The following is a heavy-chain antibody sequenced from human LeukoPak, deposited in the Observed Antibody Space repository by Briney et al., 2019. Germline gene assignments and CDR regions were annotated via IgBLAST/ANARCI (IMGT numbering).Heavy chain of an antibody. CDR3: ARGLPKDILTGYYRKHWFDP. V-gene: IGHV4-38-2*02. CDR1: GYSISSGYY. J-gene: IGHJ5*02. CDR2: IYHSGST. D-gene: IGHD3-9*01. Sequence: SETLSLTCTVSGYSISSGYYWGWIRQPPGKGLEWIGSIYHSGSTNYNPSLKSRVTISVDTSKNQFSLKLSSVTAADTAVYYCARGLPKDILTGYYRKHWFDPWGQGTLVTVSS.